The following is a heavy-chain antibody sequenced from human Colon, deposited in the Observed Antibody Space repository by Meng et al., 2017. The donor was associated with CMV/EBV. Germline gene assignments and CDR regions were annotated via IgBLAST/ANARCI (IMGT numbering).Heavy chain of an antibody. CDR3: ARDVFRGEAFDI. V-gene: IGHV3-48*03. CDR1: GFSFDYYE. Sequence: GESLKISCAASGFSFDYYEMNWVRQAPGKGLEWISYISSSSMTIRYAESVKGRFTISRDNAKNSLYLQMNGLRAEDTAVYYCARDVFRGEAFDIWGQGTMVTVSS. J-gene: IGHJ3*02. D-gene: IGHD3-3*01. CDR2: ISSSSMTI.